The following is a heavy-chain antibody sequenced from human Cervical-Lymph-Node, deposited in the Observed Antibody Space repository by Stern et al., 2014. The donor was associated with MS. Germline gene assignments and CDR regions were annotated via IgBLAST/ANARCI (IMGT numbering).Heavy chain of an antibody. J-gene: IGHJ4*02. CDR3: ARDTCRGGGCYFRY. CDR1: GFIFSSYA. D-gene: IGHD2-15*01. CDR2: LSNEGSKQ. Sequence: VQLEESGGGLVPPGRSLRLSCAASGFIFSSYAMHWVRQAPGKGLDWVAFLSNEGSKQFYADSVKGRFTISRDNSNNTLYLQMNSLRPEDTAVYYCARDTCRGGGCYFRYWGQGILITVSS. V-gene: IGHV3-30-3*01.